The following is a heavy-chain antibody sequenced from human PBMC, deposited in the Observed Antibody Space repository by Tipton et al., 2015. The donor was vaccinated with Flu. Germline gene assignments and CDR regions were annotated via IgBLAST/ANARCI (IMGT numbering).Heavy chain of an antibody. V-gene: IGHV3-73*01. CDR3: TPPPGGTMVRGVIITERHDI. Sequence: SLRLSCAASGFTFSGSAMHWVRQASGNGLEWVGRIRSKANSYATAYAASVKGRFTISRDDSKNTAYLQMNSLKNEDTAVYYCTPPPGGTMVRGVIITERHDIWGQGTMGTVSS. CDR1: GFTFSGSA. D-gene: IGHD3-10*01. CDR2: IRSKANSYAT. J-gene: IGHJ3*02.